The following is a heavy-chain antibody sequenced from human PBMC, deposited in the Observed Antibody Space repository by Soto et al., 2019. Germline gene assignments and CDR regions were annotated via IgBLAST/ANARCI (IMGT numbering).Heavy chain of an antibody. D-gene: IGHD2-15*01. CDR1: GGTFSSYS. CDR2: IITIFGTA. Sequence: QVQLVQSGAEVKKPGSSVKVSCKASGGTFSSYSISWVRQAPGQGLEWMGGIITIFGTATYAQKFQGRVTITADEATSTAYMELSSLRSEDTAVYYCARIPTHCSGGSCYGAWFDPCGQGTLVTVSS. V-gene: IGHV1-69*01. CDR3: ARIPTHCSGGSCYGAWFDP. J-gene: IGHJ5*02.